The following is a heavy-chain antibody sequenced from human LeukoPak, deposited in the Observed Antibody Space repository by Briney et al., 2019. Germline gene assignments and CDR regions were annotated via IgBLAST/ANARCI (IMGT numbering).Heavy chain of an antibody. CDR3: ARHRLAYCGGDCYPYYFDY. J-gene: IGHJ4*02. D-gene: IGHD2-21*02. Sequence: SETLSLTCTVSGGSISSSSYYWGWIRQPPGKGLEWIGSIYYSGSTSYNPSLKSRVTISVDTSKNQFSLKLSSVTAADTAVYYCARHRLAYCGGDCYPYYFDYWGQGTLVTVSS. CDR1: GGSISSSSYY. V-gene: IGHV4-39*01. CDR2: IYYSGST.